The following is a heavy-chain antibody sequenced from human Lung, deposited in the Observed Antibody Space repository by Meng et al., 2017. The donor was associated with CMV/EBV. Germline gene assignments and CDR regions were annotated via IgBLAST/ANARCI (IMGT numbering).Heavy chain of an antibody. CDR3: ARDPGFGALDS. J-gene: IGHJ4*02. CDR2: IKHDGSEE. D-gene: IGHD3-10*01. CDR1: GFTFRTSW. V-gene: IGHV3-7*01. Sequence: SCAASGFTFRTSWMSWVRQAPGRGLEWVANIKHDGSEEYYVDSLTGRFTISRDNAKNSLYLQMNSLRAEDTALYYCARDPGFGALDSWGQGTLVTVSS.